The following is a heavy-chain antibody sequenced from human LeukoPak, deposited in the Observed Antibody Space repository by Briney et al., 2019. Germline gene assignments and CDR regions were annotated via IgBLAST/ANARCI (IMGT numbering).Heavy chain of an antibody. CDR1: GFTFSSYG. CDR2: IWYDGSNK. CDR3: ARDRASRHFDH. J-gene: IGHJ4*02. Sequence: QAGGSLRLSCAASGFTFSSYGMHWVRQAPGKGLECVAVIWYDGSNKYCADSVKGRFTISRDNSKNTLYLQMNSLRAEDTAVYYCARDRASRHFDHWGQGTLVTVSS. V-gene: IGHV3-33*08. D-gene: IGHD2-21*01.